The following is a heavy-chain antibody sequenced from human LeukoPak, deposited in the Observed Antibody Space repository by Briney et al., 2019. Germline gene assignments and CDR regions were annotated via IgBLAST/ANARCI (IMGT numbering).Heavy chain of an antibody. CDR1: RFTFSSYA. J-gene: IGHJ5*02. CDR3: AKDRGYSDYQP. Sequence: GGSLRLSCAASRFTFSSYAMSWVRQAPGKGLEWVSAISGSGGSTYYADSVKGRFTISRDNSKNTLYLQMNSLRAEDTAVYYCAKDRGYSDYQPWGQGTLVTVSS. CDR2: ISGSGGST. V-gene: IGHV3-23*01. D-gene: IGHD5-12*01.